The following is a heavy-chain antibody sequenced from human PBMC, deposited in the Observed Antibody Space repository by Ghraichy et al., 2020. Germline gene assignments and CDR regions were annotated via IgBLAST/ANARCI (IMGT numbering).Heavy chain of an antibody. CDR3: ATGLGEGLDYYYYGIDV. J-gene: IGHJ6*02. D-gene: IGHD3-16*01. V-gene: IGHV1-24*01. CDR2: FDPEDDET. Sequence: ASVKVSCRVSGYTLTELSIHWVRQAPGKGLEWMGGFDPEDDETIYAQKFQGRVTMTEDTSTDTAYMERSSLRSDDTAVYYCATGLGEGLDYYYYGIDVWGQGTTVTVSS. CDR1: GYTLTELS.